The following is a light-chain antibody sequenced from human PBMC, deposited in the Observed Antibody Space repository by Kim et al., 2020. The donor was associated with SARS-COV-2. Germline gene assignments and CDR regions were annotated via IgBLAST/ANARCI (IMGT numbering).Light chain of an antibody. V-gene: IGLV3-21*04. CDR1: SLGSKK. CDR2: YDS. CDR3: QVWNSSRDHV. J-gene: IGLJ1*01. Sequence: VATGKTARINSGGSSLGSKKEHWYRQEPGQDHGLVIEYDSDRPSGIPERFSGSNAGNTATLSSGRGEAGDEADYYCQVWNSSRDHVFGTGTKVTGL.